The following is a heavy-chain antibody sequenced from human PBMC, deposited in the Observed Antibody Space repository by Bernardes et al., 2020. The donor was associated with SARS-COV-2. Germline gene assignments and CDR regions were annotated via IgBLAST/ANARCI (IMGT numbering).Heavy chain of an antibody. CDR3: AFDSSGYFKRLFDS. CDR1: GFIFRDYV. CDR2: VSGGGGTT. J-gene: IGHJ4*02. V-gene: IGHV3-11*01. Sequence: GGSLRLSCAASGFIFRDYVMSWVRQVPGKGLEWVSSVSGGGGTTYYADSVRGRFTVSRDNPKNEVYLHLSSLRDEDTATYYCAFDSSGYFKRLFDSWGQGALVTVS. D-gene: IGHD3-22*01.